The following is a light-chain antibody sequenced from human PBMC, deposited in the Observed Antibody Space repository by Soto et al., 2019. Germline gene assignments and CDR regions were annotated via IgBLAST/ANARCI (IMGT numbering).Light chain of an antibody. CDR2: DDD. V-gene: IGLV6-57*01. CDR1: GGSIANNY. J-gene: IGLJ3*02. Sequence: NFMLTQPQSVSESPGKTVTISCTRSGGSIANNYVQWYRQRPGRSPTTVIYDDDQRPSEVPDRFSGSIDSSSNSASLTISGLKTEDEATYYCQSFDSRDQVFGGGTKLTVL. CDR3: QSFDSRDQV.